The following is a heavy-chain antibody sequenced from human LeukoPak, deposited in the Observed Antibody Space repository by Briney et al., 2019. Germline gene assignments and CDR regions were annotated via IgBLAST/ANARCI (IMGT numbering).Heavy chain of an antibody. D-gene: IGHD2-2*01. V-gene: IGHV3-11*01. J-gene: IGHJ3*02. CDR3: AREVVPAALPSPDAFDI. CDR2: ISSSGSTI. Sequence: GGSLRLSCAASGFTFSDYYMSWIRQAPGKGLEWVSYISSSGSTIYYADSVKGRFTISRDNAKNSLYLQMNSLRAEDTAVYYCAREVVPAALPSPDAFDIWGRGTMVTVSS. CDR1: GFTFSDYY.